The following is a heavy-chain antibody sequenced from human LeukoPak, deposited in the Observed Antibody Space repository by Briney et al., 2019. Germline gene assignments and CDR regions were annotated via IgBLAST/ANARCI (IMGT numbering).Heavy chain of an antibody. Sequence: WASVTVSCTASGYTFTSYAISWVRQAPGQGLEWMGGIIPIFGTANYAQKFQGRVTITADESTSTAYMELSSLRSEDTAVYYCARAPGAYGDYYYYGMDVWGQGTTVTVSS. CDR1: GYTFTSYA. J-gene: IGHJ6*02. D-gene: IGHD4-17*01. CDR3: ARAPGAYGDYYYYGMDV. CDR2: IIPIFGTA. V-gene: IGHV1-69*13.